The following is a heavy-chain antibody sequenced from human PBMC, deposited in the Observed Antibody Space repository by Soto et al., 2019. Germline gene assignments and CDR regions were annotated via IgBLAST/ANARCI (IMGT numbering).Heavy chain of an antibody. V-gene: IGHV1-3*01. CDR1: GYTFTSYA. D-gene: IGHD1-7*01. J-gene: IGHJ6*02. Sequence: ASVKVSCKASGYTFTSYAMHWVRQAPGQRLEWMGWINAGNGNTKYSQKFQGRVTITRDTSASTAYMELSSLRSEDTAVYYCARELGTYAPHYYYYGMDVWGHGTTVTVSS. CDR2: INAGNGNT. CDR3: ARELGTYAPHYYYYGMDV.